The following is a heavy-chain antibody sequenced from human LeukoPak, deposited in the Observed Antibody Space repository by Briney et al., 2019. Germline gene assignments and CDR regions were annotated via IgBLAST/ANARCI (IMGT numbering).Heavy chain of an antibody. CDR1: GGSITNFY. D-gene: IGHD3-10*01. Sequence: SETLSLTCTVSGGSITNFYWSWIRQPPGGGLEYIGYIYYSGSTNYNPSLKSRVTISVDTSKNQFSLKLNSVSAADTAVYSCARLSRLTLIRGVTGYHSLDVWGKGTKVTVSS. CDR2: IYYSGST. V-gene: IGHV4-59*01. CDR3: ARLSRLTLIRGVTGYHSLDV. J-gene: IGHJ6*04.